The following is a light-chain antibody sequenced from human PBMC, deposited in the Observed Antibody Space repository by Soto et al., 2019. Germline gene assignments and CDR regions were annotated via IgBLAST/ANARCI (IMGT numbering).Light chain of an antibody. V-gene: IGKV4-1*01. CDR1: QSVLYSSNNKNY. Sequence: DIVMTQSPDSLAVSLGERATINCKSSQSVLYSSNNKNYLAWYQQKPGQPPKLLIYWASTRESVVPDRFSGSGSGTDFTLTISSLQAEEVAVYYCQQYYSTPTFGQGTKVEIK. CDR2: WAS. CDR3: QQYYSTPT. J-gene: IGKJ1*01.